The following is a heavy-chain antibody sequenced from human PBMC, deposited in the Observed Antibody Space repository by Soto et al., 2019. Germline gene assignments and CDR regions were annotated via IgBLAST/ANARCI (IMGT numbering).Heavy chain of an antibody. V-gene: IGHV3-48*02. J-gene: IGHJ4*02. Sequence: PGGSLRLSCAASGFTFSSYSMNWVRQAPGKGLEWVSYISSSSSTIYYADSVKGRFTISRDNAKNSLYLQMNSLRDEDTAVYYCARDLNYYDSSGFPFWGQGTLVTVSS. CDR1: GFTFSSYS. CDR2: ISSSSSTI. D-gene: IGHD3-22*01. CDR3: ARDLNYYDSSGFPF.